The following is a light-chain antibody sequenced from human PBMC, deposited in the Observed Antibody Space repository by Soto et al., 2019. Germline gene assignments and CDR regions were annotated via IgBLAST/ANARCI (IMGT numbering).Light chain of an antibody. CDR1: QGISSY. V-gene: IGKV1-9*01. Sequence: DIQLTQSPSFLSASVGDRVTITCRASQGISSYLAWYQQKPGKAPKLPIYAASTLQSGVPSRFSGSGSGTEFTLTISSLQPDDFATYYCQHYTLYSASFGPGTKVDN. CDR3: QHYTLYSAS. CDR2: AAS. J-gene: IGKJ3*01.